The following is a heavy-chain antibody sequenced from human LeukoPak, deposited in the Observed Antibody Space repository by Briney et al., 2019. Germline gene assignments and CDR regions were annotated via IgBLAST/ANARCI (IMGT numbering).Heavy chain of an antibody. J-gene: IGHJ6*02. Sequence: ASVKVSCKASGYTFTSYYMYWVRQAPGQGLEWMGIINPRGGSTGYAQKFQGRVTMTTDTSTSTAYMELRSLRSDDTAVYYCARLVTMVRGAPYYYYGMDVWGQGTTVTVSS. CDR2: INPRGGST. CDR1: GYTFTSYY. V-gene: IGHV1-46*01. CDR3: ARLVTMVRGAPYYYYGMDV. D-gene: IGHD3-10*01.